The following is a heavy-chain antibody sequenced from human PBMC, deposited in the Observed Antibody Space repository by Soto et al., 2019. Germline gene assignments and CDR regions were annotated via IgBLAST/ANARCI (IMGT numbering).Heavy chain of an antibody. CDR2: ISYDGSIK. CDR1: GFIFSDYG. J-gene: IGHJ4*02. CDR3: AKDVPTSRIALAYLDF. Sequence: QVHLVESGGGVVRPGRSLRLSCAASGFIFSDYGIHWVRQAPGKGPEWVAFISYDGSIKYFADSVKGRFTISRDKSKNTLYLLMNRLRAEDTAVYYCAKDVPTSRIALAYLDFWGQGTMVTVSS. V-gene: IGHV3-30*18. D-gene: IGHD6-19*01.